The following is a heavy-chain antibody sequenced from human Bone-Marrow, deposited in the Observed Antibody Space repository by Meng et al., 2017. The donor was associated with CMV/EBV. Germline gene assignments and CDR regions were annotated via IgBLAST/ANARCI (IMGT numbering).Heavy chain of an antibody. J-gene: IGHJ6*02. CDR2: ISYGGLNE. CDR1: GLTFSSYN. Sequence: GGSLRLPCAASGLTFSSYNMHWVRQDQGKGPEWVAVISYGGLNEYYADSVKGRFTISRDDSKKTLYLQMNDLRVEDTAIYYCAKDSSTSLNYHYGLDVWGQGTTVTVSS. CDR3: AKDSSTSLNYHYGLDV. D-gene: IGHD2-2*01. V-gene: IGHV3-30*04.